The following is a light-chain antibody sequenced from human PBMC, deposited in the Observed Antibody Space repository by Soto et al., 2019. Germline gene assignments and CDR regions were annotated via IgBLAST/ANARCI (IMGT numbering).Light chain of an antibody. Sequence: EIVLTQSPGTLSLSPGERATLSCRASQSVSSSYLVWYQQKPGQAPRLLIDGASSRATGIPDRFSGTGSGTDFTLTISRLEPEDFAVYFCQQYGSSPTLTFGGGTKVEIK. J-gene: IGKJ4*01. CDR2: GAS. CDR3: QQYGSSPTLT. CDR1: QSVSSSY. V-gene: IGKV3-20*01.